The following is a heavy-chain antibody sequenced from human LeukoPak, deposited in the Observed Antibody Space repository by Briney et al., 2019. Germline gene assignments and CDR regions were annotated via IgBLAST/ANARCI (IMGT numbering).Heavy chain of an antibody. CDR2: ITGTGDKT. J-gene: IGHJ4*02. V-gene: IGHV3-23*01. Sequence: PGGSLRLSCEDSEFTFSSYGMSWVRQAPGKGLEWVSSITGTGDKTYYADSVKGRFTISRDNSKNTLYLQMNSLRAEDTAVYYCARDGGVGDYEYYFDYWGQGTLVTVSS. CDR3: ARDGGVGDYEYYFDY. D-gene: IGHD4-17*01. CDR1: EFTFSSYG.